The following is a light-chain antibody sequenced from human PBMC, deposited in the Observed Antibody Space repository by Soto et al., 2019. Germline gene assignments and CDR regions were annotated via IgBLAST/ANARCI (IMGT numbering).Light chain of an antibody. J-gene: IGLJ1*01. CDR3: SSYTSNSPYV. Sequence: QSVLTQPASVSGSPGQSITISCTGTSSDVGLYDYVSWYQQHPGKAPQLMIYAVSNRPSGVSNRFSASKSGNTASLFISGLQAEDEADYYCSSYTSNSPYVFGSGTKVT. CDR1: SSDVGLYDY. V-gene: IGLV2-14*01. CDR2: AVS.